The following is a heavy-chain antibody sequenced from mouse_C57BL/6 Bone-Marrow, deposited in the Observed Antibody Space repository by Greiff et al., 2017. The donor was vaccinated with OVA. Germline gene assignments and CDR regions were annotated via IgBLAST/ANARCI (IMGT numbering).Heavy chain of an antibody. V-gene: IGHV1-15*01. Sequence: VQLQQSGAELVRPGASVTLSCKASGYTFTDYEMHWVKQTPVHDLEWIGAIDPETGGTAYNQKFKGKAILTADKSSSTAYMELRSLTSEDSAVYYGTRGYSNYYAMDYWGQGTSVTVSS. J-gene: IGHJ4*01. D-gene: IGHD2-5*01. CDR2: IDPETGGT. CDR1: GYTFTDYE. CDR3: TRGYSNYYAMDY.